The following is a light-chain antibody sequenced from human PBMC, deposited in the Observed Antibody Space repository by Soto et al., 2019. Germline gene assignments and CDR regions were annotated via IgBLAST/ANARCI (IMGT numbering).Light chain of an antibody. Sequence: EIVLTQSPATLSLSPGERATLSCRASQSVSSYLAWYQQKPGQAPRLLIYGASNRATGIADRFSGSGSGTDFTLTISRLEPEDFAVYYCQQYDNSPLTFGGGTKWIS. V-gene: IGKV3-20*01. CDR3: QQYDNSPLT. J-gene: IGKJ4*01. CDR1: QSVSSY. CDR2: GAS.